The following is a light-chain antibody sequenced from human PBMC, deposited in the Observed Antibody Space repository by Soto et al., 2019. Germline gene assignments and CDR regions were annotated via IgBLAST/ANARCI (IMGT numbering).Light chain of an antibody. Sequence: EVVLTQSPNTLSLSPGERATLSCWASQSLRSSYLAWYQRKPGQAPRLLMFGASRRATGIPDRFNGSGSGTDFILTISRLEPEDVATYYCQKCKVAPFTFGGGTKVEIK. V-gene: IGKV3-20*01. CDR2: GAS. CDR1: QSLRSSY. J-gene: IGKJ4*01. CDR3: QKCKVAPFT.